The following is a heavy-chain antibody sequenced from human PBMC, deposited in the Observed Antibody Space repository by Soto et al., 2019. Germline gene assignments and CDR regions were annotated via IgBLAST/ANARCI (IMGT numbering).Heavy chain of an antibody. J-gene: IGHJ4*02. CDR2: IFHTGSA. CDR3: ARDGAGMTGLGIDY. V-gene: IGHV4-61*08. D-gene: IGHD3-9*01. Sequence: SETLSLTCTVSGGSITGVSYWGWIRQPPGLGLQWLGYIFHTGSAVYNPSLKSRVTLSVDPSKNQFSLSVTSVTAADTAIYYCARDGAGMTGLGIDYRGRGTLVTVSS. CDR1: GGSITGVSY.